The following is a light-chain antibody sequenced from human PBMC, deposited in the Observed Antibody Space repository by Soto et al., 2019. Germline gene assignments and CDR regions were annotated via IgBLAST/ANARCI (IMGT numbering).Light chain of an antibody. CDR3: QKYNSAPWT. CDR1: QSISSW. J-gene: IGKJ1*01. V-gene: IGKV1-5*03. CDR2: KAS. Sequence: DIQMTQSPSTLSASVGDRVTITCRASQSISSWLAWYQQNPGKAPKLLIYKASSLESGVPSRFSGSGSGTEFSLTISSLQPEDFATYYCQKYNSAPWTFGQGTKV.